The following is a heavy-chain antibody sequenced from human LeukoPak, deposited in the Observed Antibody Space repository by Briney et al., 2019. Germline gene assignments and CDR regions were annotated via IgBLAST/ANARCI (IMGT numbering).Heavy chain of an antibody. V-gene: IGHV4-30-4*08. Sequence: PSQTXSLTCTVSGGSISSGDYYWSWIRQPPGKGLEWIGYIYYSGSTYYNPSLKSRVTISVDTSKNQFSLKLSSVTAADTAVYYCASQKWELPYYFDYWGQGTLVTVSS. CDR2: IYYSGST. CDR1: GGSISSGDYY. CDR3: ASQKWELPYYFDY. D-gene: IGHD1-26*01. J-gene: IGHJ4*02.